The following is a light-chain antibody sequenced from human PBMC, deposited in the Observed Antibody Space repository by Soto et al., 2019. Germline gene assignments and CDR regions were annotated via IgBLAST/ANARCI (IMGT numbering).Light chain of an antibody. V-gene: IGLV2-11*01. CDR1: SSNVGDYNY. J-gene: IGLJ1*01. CDR3: CSYAGNYIYV. Sequence: SVLPQPRSVSGSPGQSVTISCTGTSSNVGDYNYVSWYQQHPGKANKVMIYDVTKRPAGVPDRFSGSKSGNSASLTISGLQAEDEADYYCCSYAGNYIYVFGTVTKVTVL. CDR2: DVT.